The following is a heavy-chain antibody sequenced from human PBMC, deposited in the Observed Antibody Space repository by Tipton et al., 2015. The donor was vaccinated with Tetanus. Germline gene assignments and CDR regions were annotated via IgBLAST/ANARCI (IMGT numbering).Heavy chain of an antibody. CDR2: IYYSGST. CDR1: GGSISSYY. V-gene: IGHV4-59*01. J-gene: IGHJ5*02. D-gene: IGHD6-6*01. Sequence: TLSLTCTVSGGSISSYYWSWIRQPPGKGLEWIGYIYYSGSTNYNPSLKSRVTISVDTSKNEFSLKLSSVTAADTAVYYCARVVAARQTYTWFDPWGQGTLVTVSS. CDR3: ARVVAARQTYTWFDP.